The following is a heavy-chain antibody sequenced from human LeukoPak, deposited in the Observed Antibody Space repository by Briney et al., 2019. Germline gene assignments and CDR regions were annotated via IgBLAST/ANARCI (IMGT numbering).Heavy chain of an antibody. D-gene: IGHD3-3*01. V-gene: IGHV1-46*01. Sequence: ASVRVSCTASGYSFTIYYMQWVRQAPGQGREWMGMINPIGGSTTYAQNFQGRVTITIDTSTSTVYMDLTSLRSEDTAVYYCARGYYDFPFWGQGTLGTVSA. CDR2: INPIGGST. J-gene: IGHJ4*02. CDR1: GYSFTIYY. CDR3: ARGYYDFPF.